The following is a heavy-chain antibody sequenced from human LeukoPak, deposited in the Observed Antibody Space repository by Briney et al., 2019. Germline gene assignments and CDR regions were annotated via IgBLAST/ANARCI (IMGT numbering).Heavy chain of an antibody. J-gene: IGHJ4*02. CDR2: IIIDGRTT. Sequence: GGSLRLSCEASEFTFSSSWMQWARQAAGEGRVWVSRIIIDGRTTIYADSVKGRSSISRDNAQNKLYLQMNSLRAEDTAVYYCAREGYYDSSGYSIRFSYWGQGTLVTVSS. CDR3: AREGYYDSSGYSIRFSY. CDR1: EFTFSSSW. V-gene: IGHV3-74*01. D-gene: IGHD3-22*01.